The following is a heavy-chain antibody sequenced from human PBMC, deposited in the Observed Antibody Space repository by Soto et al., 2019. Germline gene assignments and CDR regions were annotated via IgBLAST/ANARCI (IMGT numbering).Heavy chain of an antibody. CDR2: ISSSSSTI. J-gene: IGHJ6*02. V-gene: IGHV3-48*02. CDR3: ASSEYSRSSCCTVV. CDR1: GFTFSSYS. Sequence: GSLRLSYAASGFTFSSYSMNWVRQAPGKGLEWVSYISSSSSTIYYADSVKGRFTISRDNAKNSLYLQMNSLRDEDTAVYYCASSEYSRSSCCTVVWGPRITVSV. D-gene: IGHD6-6*01.